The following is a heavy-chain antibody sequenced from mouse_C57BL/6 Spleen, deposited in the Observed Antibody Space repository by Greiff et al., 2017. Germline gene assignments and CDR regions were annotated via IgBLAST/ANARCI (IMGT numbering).Heavy chain of an antibody. V-gene: IGHV1-82*01. D-gene: IGHD1-1*01. Sequence: VQLQQSGPELVKPGASVRISCKASGYAFSSSWMNWVQQRPGKGLEWIGRIYPGDGNTNYNGKFKGKATLTADKSSSTAYMQLSSLTSEDSAVYFCARGITTVVGGGYFDVWGTGTTVTVSS. J-gene: IGHJ1*03. CDR2: IYPGDGNT. CDR1: GYAFSSSW. CDR3: ARGITTVVGGGYFDV.